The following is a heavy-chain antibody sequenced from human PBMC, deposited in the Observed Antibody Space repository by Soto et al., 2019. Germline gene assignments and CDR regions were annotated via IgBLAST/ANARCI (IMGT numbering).Heavy chain of an antibody. CDR1: GFTFSSYA. V-gene: IGHV3-30-3*01. Sequence: GGSLRLSCAASGFTFSSYAMHWVRQAPGKGLEWVAVISYDGSNKYYADSVKGRFTISRDNSKNTLYLQMNSLRAEDTAVYYCARDWIGLPSHTAAPNGVYYYYYYGMHVWCKGPTVTVSS. CDR3: ARDWIGLPSHTAAPNGVYYYYYYGMHV. CDR2: ISYDGSNK. J-gene: IGHJ6*04. D-gene: IGHD2-2*01.